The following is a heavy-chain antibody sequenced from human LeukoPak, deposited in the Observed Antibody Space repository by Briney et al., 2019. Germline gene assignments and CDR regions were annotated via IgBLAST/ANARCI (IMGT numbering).Heavy chain of an antibody. Sequence: ASVKVSCKASGGTFSSYAISWVRQAPGQGLEWMGGIIPIFGTANYAQKFQGRVTITADESTSTVYMELSSLRSEDTAVYYCAREVWQQLIGYGMDVWGKGTTVTVSS. CDR2: IIPIFGTA. J-gene: IGHJ6*04. CDR3: AREVWQQLIGYGMDV. V-gene: IGHV1-69*13. CDR1: GGTFSSYA. D-gene: IGHD6-13*01.